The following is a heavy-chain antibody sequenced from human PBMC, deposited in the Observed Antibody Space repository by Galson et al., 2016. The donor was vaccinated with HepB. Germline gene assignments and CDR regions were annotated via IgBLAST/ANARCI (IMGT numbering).Heavy chain of an antibody. V-gene: IGHV3-33*06. CDR2: IWYDGSNK. CDR1: GFTFSNAW. Sequence: SLRLSCAASGFTFSNAWMSWVRQAPGKGLEWVAVIWYDGSNKYDADSVKGRFTISRDNSKNTLYLQMSGLRAEDTAVYYCAKVIGRDAYYYYGMDVWGQGTTVTVSS. J-gene: IGHJ6*02. D-gene: IGHD2/OR15-2a*01. CDR3: AKVIGRDAYYYYGMDV.